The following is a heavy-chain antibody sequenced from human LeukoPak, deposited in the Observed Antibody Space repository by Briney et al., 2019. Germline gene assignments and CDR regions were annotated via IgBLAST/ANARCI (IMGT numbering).Heavy chain of an antibody. Sequence: SGGSLRLSCVASGFTFKSYVMNWVRQAPGKGLEWLATIYGSGVSISYADSVKGRFTISRDNSNNTLYLQMNSLRAEDTAMYYCAKDLGWELPAEAYWGQGILDTVSS. CDR1: GFTFKSYV. V-gene: IGHV3-23*01. CDR3: AKDLGWELPAEAY. CDR2: IYGSGVSI. J-gene: IGHJ4*02. D-gene: IGHD1-26*01.